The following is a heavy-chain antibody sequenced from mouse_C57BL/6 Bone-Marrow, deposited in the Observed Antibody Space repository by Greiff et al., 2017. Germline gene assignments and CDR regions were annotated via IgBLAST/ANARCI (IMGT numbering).Heavy chain of an antibody. CDR3: ARGSFAY. Sequence: VKLMESGAELVRPGTSVKVSCKASGYAFTNYLIEWVKQRPGQGLEWIGVINPGSGGTNYNEKFKGKATLTADKSSCTAYMQLSSLTSEDSAVYFCARGSFAYWGQGTLVTVSA. V-gene: IGHV1-54*01. CDR1: GYAFTNYL. J-gene: IGHJ3*01. CDR2: INPGSGGT.